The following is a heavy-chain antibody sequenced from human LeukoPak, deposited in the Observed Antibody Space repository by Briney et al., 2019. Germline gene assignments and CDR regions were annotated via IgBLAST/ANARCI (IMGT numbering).Heavy chain of an antibody. Sequence: GGSLRLSCAASGFTFSSYAMSWVRQAPGKGLEWVSGISGSGISTYYADSVKGRFTFSRDNSKNTLYLQMNSLRAEDTAAYFCAKDRVTAAGDDAFDIWGQGTIVTVSS. J-gene: IGHJ3*02. D-gene: IGHD6-13*01. CDR3: AKDRVTAAGDDAFDI. V-gene: IGHV3-23*01. CDR2: ISGSGIST. CDR1: GFTFSSYA.